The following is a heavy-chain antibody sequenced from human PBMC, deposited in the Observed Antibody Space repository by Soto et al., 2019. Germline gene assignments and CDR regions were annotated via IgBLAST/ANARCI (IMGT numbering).Heavy chain of an antibody. CDR1: GGTFSSYA. CDR3: ARVTDSNFLY. D-gene: IGHD4-4*01. CDR2: IIPIFGTT. J-gene: IGHJ4*02. Sequence: SSVKVSCKASGGTFSSYAISWVRQAPGQGLQWMGGIIPIFGTTNYAQKFQGRVTITADESTSTVYMELSSLRSEDTAVYYCARVTDSNFLYWGQAALVTVSS. V-gene: IGHV1-69*13.